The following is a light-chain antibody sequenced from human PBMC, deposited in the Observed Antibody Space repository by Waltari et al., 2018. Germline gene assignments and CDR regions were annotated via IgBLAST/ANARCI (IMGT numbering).Light chain of an antibody. V-gene: IGLV3-27*01. CDR2: KDS. CDR1: VLAKTY. Sequence: SYELTQPSSVSVSPGQTARITCSGDVLAKTYARWFQQKPGQAPGLVIYKDSERPSGTPERFSGSSSGTTVTLTISGAQVEDEADYYCYSAADNNVVFGGGTKLTVL. CDR3: YSAADNNVV. J-gene: IGLJ2*01.